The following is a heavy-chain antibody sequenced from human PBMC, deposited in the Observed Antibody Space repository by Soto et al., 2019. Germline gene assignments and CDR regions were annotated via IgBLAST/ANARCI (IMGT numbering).Heavy chain of an antibody. CDR3: ARDYYDSSGYYRDAFDI. CDR1: GYTFTSYY. D-gene: IGHD3-22*01. Sequence: ASVKVSCKASGYTFTSYYIHWVRQAPGQGLEWMGIINPSGGSTSYAQKFQGRVTMTRDTSTSTVYMELSSLRSEDTAVYYCARDYYDSSGYYRDAFDIWGQGTMVTVSS. V-gene: IGHV1-46*03. J-gene: IGHJ3*02. CDR2: INPSGGST.